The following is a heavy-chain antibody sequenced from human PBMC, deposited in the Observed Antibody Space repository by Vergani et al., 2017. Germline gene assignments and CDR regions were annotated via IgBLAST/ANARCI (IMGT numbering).Heavy chain of an antibody. CDR3: ARSKGGYSYGPDY. CDR1: GYTFTSYY. J-gene: IGHJ4*02. CDR2: INPSGGST. V-gene: IGHV1-46*01. Sequence: QVQLVPSGAEVKKPGTSVKVSCKASGYTFTSYYMHWVRQAPGQGLEWMGIINPSGGSTSYAQKFQGRVTMTTDTSTSTAYMELRSLRSDDTAVYYCARSKGGYSYGPDYWGQGTLVTVSS. D-gene: IGHD5-18*01.